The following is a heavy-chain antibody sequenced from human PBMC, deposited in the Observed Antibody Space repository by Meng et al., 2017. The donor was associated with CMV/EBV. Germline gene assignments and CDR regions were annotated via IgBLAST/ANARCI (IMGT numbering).Heavy chain of an antibody. D-gene: IGHD2-2*01. Sequence: ASVKVSCKASGYTFTGYYVHWVRQAPGQGLEWLGWINPNSGGTNYAQKFQGRVTMTRDTSMSAAYMELSSLRSDDTAVYYCARRDCSSTSCYKLGWLDPWGQGTLVTVSS. CDR1: GYTFTGYY. V-gene: IGHV1-2*02. CDR2: INPNSGGT. CDR3: ARRDCSSTSCYKLGWLDP. J-gene: IGHJ5*02.